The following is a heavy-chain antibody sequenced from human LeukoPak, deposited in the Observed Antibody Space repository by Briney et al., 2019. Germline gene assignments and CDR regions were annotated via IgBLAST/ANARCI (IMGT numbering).Heavy chain of an antibody. J-gene: IGHJ3*02. Sequence: SETLSLTCTVSGGSISSSSYYWGWIRQPPGKGLEWIGSIYYSGSTYYNPSLKSRVTISVDTSKNQFSLKLSFVTAADTAVYYCASPVVPAAINDYNAFDIWGQGTMVTVSS. V-gene: IGHV4-39*01. CDR1: GGSISSSSYY. D-gene: IGHD2-2*01. CDR2: IYYSGST. CDR3: ASPVVPAAINDYNAFDI.